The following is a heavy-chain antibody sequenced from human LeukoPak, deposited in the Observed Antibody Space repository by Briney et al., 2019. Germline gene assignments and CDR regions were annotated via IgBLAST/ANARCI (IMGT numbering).Heavy chain of an antibody. Sequence: GGSLRLSCAASGFTFTYYAIHWVRQAPGKGLEWVAFIRYDGTNKNYADSVKGRFTISRDNSKNTLYLQMSSLRVEDTAVYYCAKARTRGYSYGSFDYWGQGTLVTVSS. CDR1: GFTFTYYA. V-gene: IGHV3-30*02. D-gene: IGHD5-18*01. J-gene: IGHJ4*02. CDR2: IRYDGTNK. CDR3: AKARTRGYSYGSFDY.